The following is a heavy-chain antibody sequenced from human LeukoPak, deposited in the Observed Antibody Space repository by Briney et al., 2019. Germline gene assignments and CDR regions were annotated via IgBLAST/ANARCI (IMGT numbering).Heavy chain of an antibody. V-gene: IGHV4-59*01. CDR2: IYYSVTT. D-gene: IGHD3-16*01. J-gene: IGHJ4*02. CDR1: GGSLDSFY. Sequence: PSETLSLTCTVSGGSLDSFYWSWIRQPPGKGLEYIGYIYYSVTTNYDPSLKGRVTISVDMSKNQFFLKLISVTAADTAVYYWARDPPGKGALDFWGQGTLVTGSS. CDR3: ARDPPGKGALDF.